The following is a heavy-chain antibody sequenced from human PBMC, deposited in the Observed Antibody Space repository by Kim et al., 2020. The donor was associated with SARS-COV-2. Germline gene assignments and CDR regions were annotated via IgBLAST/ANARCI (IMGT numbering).Heavy chain of an antibody. CDR1: GFTFSTYA. V-gene: IGHV3-23*01. CDR3: AKYGSGSYYWVP. D-gene: IGHD3-10*01. CDR2: ISASGGST. J-gene: IGHJ5*02. Sequence: GGSLRLSCAASGFTFSTYAMSWVRQAPGKGLEWVSTISASGGSTYYADSVKGRFTISRDNSKNTLYLQMTSLRAEDTAVYYCAKYGSGSYYWVPWGQGTLVTVSS.